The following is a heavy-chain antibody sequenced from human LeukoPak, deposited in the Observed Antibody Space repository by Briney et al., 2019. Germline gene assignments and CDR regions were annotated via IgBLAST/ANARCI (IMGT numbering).Heavy chain of an antibody. CDR1: GGTFSSYA. D-gene: IGHD2-2*01. CDR3: ARGPAARETGTFDY. CDR2: IIPILGIA. J-gene: IGHJ4*02. V-gene: IGHV1-69*04. Sequence: SVKVSCKASGGTFSSYAISWVRQAPGQGLEWMGRIIPILGIANYAQKFQGRVTITADKSTSTAYMELSSPRSEDTAVYYCARGPAARETGTFDYWGPGTLVTVSS.